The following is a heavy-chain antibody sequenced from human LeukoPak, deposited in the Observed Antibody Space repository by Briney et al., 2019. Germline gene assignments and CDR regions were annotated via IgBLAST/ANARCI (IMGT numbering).Heavy chain of an antibody. CDR3: ATQYRVAIRGRAFDL. CDR1: GGSISSSSYY. CDR2: IYYSGST. Sequence: PSETLSLIGTVSGGSISSSSYYWGWIRQPPGKGLEWIGSIYYSGSTYYNSSLKSRVTVYVDTSKNQFSLKLSSVTAADTAVYYCATQYRVAIRGRAFDLWARRTMVTVS. V-gene: IGHV4-39*01. J-gene: IGHJ3*01. D-gene: IGHD1-26*01.